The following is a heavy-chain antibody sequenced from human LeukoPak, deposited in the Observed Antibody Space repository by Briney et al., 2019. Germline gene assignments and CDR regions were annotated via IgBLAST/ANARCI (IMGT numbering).Heavy chain of an antibody. CDR3: ARAAYGSSPDY. CDR2: INPTSSTI. D-gene: IGHD6-13*01. J-gene: IGHJ4*02. Sequence: GGSLRLSCAASGFTFSTYSMNWVRQAPGKGLEWVSYINPTSSTIYYVDSVQGRFTISRDNAKNSLYLQMSNLRHEDTAVYYCARAAYGSSPDYWGQGTLVTVSS. V-gene: IGHV3-48*02. CDR1: GFTFSTYS.